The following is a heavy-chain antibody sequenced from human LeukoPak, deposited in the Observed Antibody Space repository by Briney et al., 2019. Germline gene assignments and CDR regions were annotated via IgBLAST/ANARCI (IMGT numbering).Heavy chain of an antibody. Sequence: ASVKVSCKASGYTFTGYYMHWVRQAPGQGLEWMGWMNPNSGNTGYAQKFQGRVTITRNTSISTAYMELSSLRSEDTAVYYCAISSSSLLAYFDYWGQGTLVTVSS. CDR1: GYTFTGYY. J-gene: IGHJ4*02. CDR3: AISSSSLLAYFDY. V-gene: IGHV1-8*03. CDR2: MNPNSGNT. D-gene: IGHD6-13*01.